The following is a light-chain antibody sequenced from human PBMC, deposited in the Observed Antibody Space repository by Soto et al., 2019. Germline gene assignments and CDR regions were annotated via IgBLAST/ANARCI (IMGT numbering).Light chain of an antibody. CDR3: QSYDSTLSARYV. J-gene: IGLJ1*01. V-gene: IGLV1-40*01. CDR2: GNN. Sequence: QSVLTQPRSVAGAPGQRVTISGTGSSSNIGADYDVHWYQQRPGTAPKLLIFGNNNRPSGVPDRFSGSKSGTSASLAITGLQAEDEGDYYCQSYDSTLSARYVFGTGTKVTVL. CDR1: SSNIGADYD.